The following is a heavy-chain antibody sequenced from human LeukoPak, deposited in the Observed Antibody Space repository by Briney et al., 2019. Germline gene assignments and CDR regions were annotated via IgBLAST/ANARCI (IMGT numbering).Heavy chain of an antibody. CDR2: INHSGST. D-gene: IGHD6-6*01. CDR3: ASIAAPWGVVDY. CDR1: GGSFSGYY. V-gene: IGHV4-34*01. Sequence: PSETLSLTCAVYGGSFSGYYWSWIRQPPGKGLEWIGEINHSGSTNYNPSLKSRVTISVDTSKNQFSLKLSSVTAADTAVYYCASIAAPWGVVDYWGQGTLVTVSS. J-gene: IGHJ4*02.